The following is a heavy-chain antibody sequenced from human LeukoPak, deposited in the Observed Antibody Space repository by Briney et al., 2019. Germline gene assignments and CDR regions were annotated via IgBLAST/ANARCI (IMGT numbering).Heavy chain of an antibody. J-gene: IGHJ6*02. Sequence: GGSLRLSCAASGFTFSSYAMSWVRQAPGKGREWVSAISGSGGSTYYADSVKGRFTISRDNSKNTLYLQMNSLRAEDTAVYYCATDILTMVRGRNGMDVWGQGTTVTVSS. CDR1: GFTFSSYA. CDR3: ATDILTMVRGRNGMDV. D-gene: IGHD3-10*01. V-gene: IGHV3-23*01. CDR2: ISGSGGST.